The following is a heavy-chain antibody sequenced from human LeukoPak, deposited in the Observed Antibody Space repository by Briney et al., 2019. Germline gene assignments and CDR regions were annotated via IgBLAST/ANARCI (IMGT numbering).Heavy chain of an antibody. CDR2: INWNGGGT. Sequence: GRSLRLSCAATGFTFKDYGMHWVRHPPGKGLEWVSSINWNGGGTDYADSVKGRFTISRDNAKNSLYLQLSSLRPEDTALYYCAKHMRATNTYSFFGLDVWARGPRSPSP. CDR1: GFTFKDYG. CDR3: AKHMRATNTYSFFGLDV. V-gene: IGHV3-9*01. D-gene: IGHD1-26*01. J-gene: IGHJ6*02.